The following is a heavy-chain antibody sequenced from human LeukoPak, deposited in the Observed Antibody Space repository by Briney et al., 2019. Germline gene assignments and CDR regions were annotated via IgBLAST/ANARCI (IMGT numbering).Heavy chain of an antibody. D-gene: IGHD6-6*01. CDR2: IYISGST. CDR1: GGSISSYY. Sequence: SETLSLTCTVSGGSISSYYLTWIRQPPGKGLEWIGYIYISGSTNYNPSLKSRVTISVDTSKNQFSLKLFSVTAADTAVYYCARAGEYSSAADYWGQGIQVTVSS. J-gene: IGHJ4*02. CDR3: ARAGEYSSAADY. V-gene: IGHV4-4*08.